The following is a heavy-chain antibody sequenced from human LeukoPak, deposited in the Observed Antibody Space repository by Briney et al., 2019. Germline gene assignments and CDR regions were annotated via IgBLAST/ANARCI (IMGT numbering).Heavy chain of an antibody. CDR2: ISAYNGYT. Sequence: GASVKVSCKASGYTFTSYGISWVRQAPGQGLEWMGWISAYNGYTNYAQKLQGRVTMTTDTSTSTAYMELRSLRSDDTAVYYCARRYCSGGSCYRWRFDPWGQGTLVTVSS. D-gene: IGHD2-15*01. V-gene: IGHV1-18*01. CDR3: ARRYCSGGSCYRWRFDP. CDR1: GYTFTSYG. J-gene: IGHJ5*02.